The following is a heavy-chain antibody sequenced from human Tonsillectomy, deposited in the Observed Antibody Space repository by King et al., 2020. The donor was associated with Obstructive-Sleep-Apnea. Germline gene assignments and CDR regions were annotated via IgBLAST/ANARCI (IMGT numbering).Heavy chain of an antibody. CDR2: FSRDGSVR. V-gene: IGHV3-74*01. CDR3: VRAVAGFGDY. D-gene: IGHD6-19*01. J-gene: IGHJ4*02. Sequence: VQLVESGGGLFQPGGSLRLSFAASGLTFSSYWLHWFRQSPGRGQLWVSRFSRDGSVRTSAVFLKGRFTVSRDDAKNTLYLQMNSRRADDTAVYYCVRAVAGFGDYWGQGTLVTVSS. CDR1: GLTFSSYW.